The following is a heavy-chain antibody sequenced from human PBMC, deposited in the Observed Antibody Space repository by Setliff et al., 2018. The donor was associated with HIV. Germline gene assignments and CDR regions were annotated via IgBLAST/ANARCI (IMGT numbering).Heavy chain of an antibody. CDR2: MNPNSGNT. Sequence: GASVKVSCKASGYTFTNYDINWVRQATGQGLEWMGRMNPNSGNTEYAQQLQGRVTMTRNTSISTAYMELSSLRSEDTAIYYCARGHSGNDYWGQGTLVTVSS. J-gene: IGHJ4*02. CDR1: GYTFTNYD. V-gene: IGHV1-8*02. CDR3: ARGHSGNDY. D-gene: IGHD1-1*01.